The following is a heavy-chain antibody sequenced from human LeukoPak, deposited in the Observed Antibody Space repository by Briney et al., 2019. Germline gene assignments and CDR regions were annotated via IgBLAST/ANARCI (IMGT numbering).Heavy chain of an antibody. V-gene: IGHV3-53*01. J-gene: IGHJ3*02. D-gene: IGHD3-22*01. CDR3: ARDGPYYDSSGSIKADAFDI. CDR2: IYSGGST. Sequence: PGGSLRLSCAASGFTVSSNYMSRVRQAPGKGLEWVSVIYSGGSTYYADSVKGRFTISRDNSKNTLYLQMNSLRAEDTAVYYCARDGPYYDSSGSIKADAFDIWGQGTMVTVFS. CDR1: GFTVSSNY.